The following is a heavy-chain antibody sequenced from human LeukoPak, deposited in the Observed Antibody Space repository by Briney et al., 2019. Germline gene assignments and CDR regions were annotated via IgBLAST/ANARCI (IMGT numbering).Heavy chain of an antibody. CDR1: GGSISSYY. Sequence: SETLSLTCTVSGGSISSYYWSWIRQPPGKGLEWIGSIFYSGNTYYNPSLKSRVTISVDTSKNQFSLKLSSVTAADTAVYYCARSSNCSGGSCYYYYMDVWGKGTTVTVSS. V-gene: IGHV4-59*01. D-gene: IGHD2-15*01. J-gene: IGHJ6*03. CDR3: ARSSNCSGGSCYYYYMDV. CDR2: IFYSGNT.